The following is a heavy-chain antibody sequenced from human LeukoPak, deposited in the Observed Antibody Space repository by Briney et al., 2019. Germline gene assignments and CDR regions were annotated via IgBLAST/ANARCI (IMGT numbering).Heavy chain of an antibody. Sequence: KPSETLSLTCTVSGVSISSHYWSWIRQPPGKGLEWIGYIYHSGSTNYNPSLKSRVTISVDTSKNQFSLRLTSVTAADTAVYYCARGSWPVDWGQGTLVTVSS. D-gene: IGHD6-19*01. CDR2: IYHSGST. CDR1: GVSISSHY. CDR3: ARGSWPVD. V-gene: IGHV4-59*11. J-gene: IGHJ4*02.